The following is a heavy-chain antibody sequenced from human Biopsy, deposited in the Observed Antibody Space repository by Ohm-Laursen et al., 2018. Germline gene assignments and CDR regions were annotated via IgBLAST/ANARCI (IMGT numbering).Heavy chain of an antibody. Sequence: SDTLSLTCTVSGGSVRSPDHRWNWVRRAPGKGLEWIGNIYYSWTTLYNPSPSGRVTMDLDRSTNQFSLKLKSVTSADTAVYFCARAYFYGMGTSNYFLDSWGQGALVTVSS. CDR2: IYYSWTT. D-gene: IGHD3-10*01. V-gene: IGHV4-30-4*02. J-gene: IGHJ4*02. CDR1: GGSVRSPDHR. CDR3: ARAYFYGMGTSNYFLDS.